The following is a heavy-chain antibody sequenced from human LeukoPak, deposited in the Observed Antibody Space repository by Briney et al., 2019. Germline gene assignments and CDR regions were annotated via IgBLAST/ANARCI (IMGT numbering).Heavy chain of an antibody. CDR1: GFTFSSYA. J-gene: IGHJ4*02. D-gene: IGHD3-10*01. V-gene: IGHV3-30-3*01. CDR3: AKGRGWFGELLSDY. CDR2: ISYDGSNK. Sequence: GGSLRLSCAASGFTFSSYAMHWVRQAPGKGLEWVAVISYDGSNKYYADSVKGRFTISRDNSKNTLYLQMNSLRAEDTAVYYCAKGRGWFGELLSDYWGQGTLVTVSS.